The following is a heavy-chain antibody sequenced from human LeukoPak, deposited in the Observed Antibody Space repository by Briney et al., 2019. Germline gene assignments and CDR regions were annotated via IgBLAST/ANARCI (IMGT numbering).Heavy chain of an antibody. Sequence: GGSLRLSCAASGFTFSSYWMSWVRQAPGKGLEWVANIKQDESEKYYVDSVKGRFSISRDNAKNSLYLQMNSLRAEDTAVYYCASALMVRGVEFDYWGQGTLVTVSS. CDR2: IKQDESEK. V-gene: IGHV3-7*01. J-gene: IGHJ4*02. CDR3: ASALMVRGVEFDY. D-gene: IGHD3-10*01. CDR1: GFTFSSYW.